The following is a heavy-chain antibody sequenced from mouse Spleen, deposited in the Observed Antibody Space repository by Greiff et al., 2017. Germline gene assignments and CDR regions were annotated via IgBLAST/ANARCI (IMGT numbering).Heavy chain of an antibody. D-gene: IGHD2-4*01. CDR1: GYTFTDYN. CDR3: ARSTMIPYYFDY. CDR2: IYPYNGGT. V-gene: IGHV1S29*02. J-gene: IGHJ2*01. Sequence: EVQLQQSGPELVKPGASVKISCKASGYTFTDYNMHWVKQSHGKSLEWIGYIYPYNGGTGYNQKFKSKATLTVDNSSSTAYMELRSLTSEDSAVYYCARSTMIPYYFDYWGQGTTLTVSS.